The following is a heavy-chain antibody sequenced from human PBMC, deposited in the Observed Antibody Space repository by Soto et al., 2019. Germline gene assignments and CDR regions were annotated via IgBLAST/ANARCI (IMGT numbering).Heavy chain of an antibody. CDR1: GYTFTNYG. D-gene: IGHD6-13*01. CDR2: IIPIFGTA. V-gene: IGHV1-69*13. Sequence: SVKVSCKASGYTFTNYGITWVRQAPGQGLEWMGGIIPIFGTANYAQKFQGRVTITADESTSTAYMELSNLRSEDTAVYYCARCPSSSWYDWFDPWGQGTLVTVSS. J-gene: IGHJ5*02. CDR3: ARCPSSSWYDWFDP.